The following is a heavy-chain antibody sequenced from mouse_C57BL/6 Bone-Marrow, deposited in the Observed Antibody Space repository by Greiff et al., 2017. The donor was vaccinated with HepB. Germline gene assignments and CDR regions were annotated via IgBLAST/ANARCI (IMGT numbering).Heavy chain of an antibody. CDR1: GYSFTGYY. J-gene: IGHJ4*01. CDR2: IYPYNGVS. CDR3: ARSNYSNYPYAMDY. V-gene: IGHV1-31*01. Sequence: EVQLKESGPELVKPGASVKISCKASGYSFTGYYMHWVKQSHGNILDWIGYIYPYNGVSSYNQKFKGKATLTVDKSSSTAYMELRSLTSEDSAVYYCARSNYSNYPYAMDYWGQGTSVTVSS. D-gene: IGHD2-5*01.